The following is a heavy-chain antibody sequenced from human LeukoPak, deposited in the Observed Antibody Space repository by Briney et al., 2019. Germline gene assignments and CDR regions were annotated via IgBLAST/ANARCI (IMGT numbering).Heavy chain of an antibody. CDR2: INHSGST. CDR3: VRSEIDDYSRY. J-gene: IGHJ4*02. Sequence: SETLSLTCAVYGGSFSGYYWSWIRQPPGKGLEWIGEINHSGSTNYNPSLKSRVTISVDTSKNQFSLQLSSVTPEDTAVYYCVRSEIDDYSRYWGRGMLVIVSS. CDR1: GGSFSGYY. V-gene: IGHV4-34*01. D-gene: IGHD4-11*01.